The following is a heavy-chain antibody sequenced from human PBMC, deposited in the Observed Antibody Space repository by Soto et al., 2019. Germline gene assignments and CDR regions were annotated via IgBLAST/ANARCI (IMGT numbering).Heavy chain of an antibody. D-gene: IGHD5-12*01. CDR2: IRSKPYGGTT. J-gene: IGHJ4*02. CDR3: TRDGRYSGYPPPAF. CDR1: GFTVRDHT. V-gene: IGHV3-49*03. Sequence: GGSLRLSCTTSGFTVRDHTMSWFRQAPGKGLEWVGFIRSKPYGGTTEHAASVKGRFAISRDDSKSIAYLQMNSLKAEDTAVYYCTRDGRYSGYPPPAFWGPGTLVTVSS.